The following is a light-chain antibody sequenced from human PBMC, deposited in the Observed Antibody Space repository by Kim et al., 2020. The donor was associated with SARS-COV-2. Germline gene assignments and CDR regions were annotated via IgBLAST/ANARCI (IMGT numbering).Light chain of an antibody. J-gene: IGLJ1*01. CDR3: QAWDSSSYV. CDR1: KLGYKY. CDR2: QDS. Sequence: VSPGRTARITCSGDKLGYKYAWSYQQKPGQSPVLVIYQDSKRPSGIPERFSGSNSGNTATLTISGTQAMDEADYYCQAWDSSSYVFGTGTKVTVL. V-gene: IGLV3-1*01.